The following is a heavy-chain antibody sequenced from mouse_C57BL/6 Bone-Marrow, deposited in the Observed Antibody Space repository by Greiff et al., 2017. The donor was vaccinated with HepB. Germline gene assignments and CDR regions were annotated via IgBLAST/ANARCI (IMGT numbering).Heavy chain of an antibody. D-gene: IGHD1-1*01. J-gene: IGHJ2*01. V-gene: IGHV1-81*01. CDR3: AREPTTVVFPYFDY. Sequence: QVQLQQSGAELARPGASVKLSCKASGYTFTSYGISWVKQRTGQGLEWIGEIYPRSGNTYYNEKFKGKATLTADKSSSTAYMELRSLTSEDSAVYFCAREPTTVVFPYFDYWGQGTTLTVSS. CDR2: IYPRSGNT. CDR1: GYTFTSYG.